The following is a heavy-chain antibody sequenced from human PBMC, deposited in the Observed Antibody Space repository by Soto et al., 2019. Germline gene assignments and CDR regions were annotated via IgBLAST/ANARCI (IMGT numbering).Heavy chain of an antibody. CDR3: ARVATYYDSRYFDY. Sequence: SETLSLTCAVSGYSISSGYYWGWIRQPPGKGLEWIGSIYHSGSTYYNPSLKSRVTISVDTSKNQFSLKLSSVTAADTAVYYCARVATYYDSRYFDYWGQGTLVTVSS. D-gene: IGHD3-3*01. CDR1: GYSISSGYY. CDR2: IYHSGST. J-gene: IGHJ4*02. V-gene: IGHV4-38-2*01.